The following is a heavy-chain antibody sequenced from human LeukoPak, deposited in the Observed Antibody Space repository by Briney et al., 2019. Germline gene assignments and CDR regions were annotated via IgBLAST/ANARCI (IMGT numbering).Heavy chain of an antibody. Sequence: GGSLRLSCAASGFTFSSYSMNWVRQAPGKGLEWVSSISSSSSYIYYADSVNGRFTISRDNAKNSLYLQMNSLRAEDTAVYYCARPYYYDSSGYYYWGQGTLVTVSS. CDR1: GFTFSSYS. D-gene: IGHD3-22*01. CDR3: ARPYYYDSSGYYY. J-gene: IGHJ4*02. V-gene: IGHV3-21*01. CDR2: ISSSSSYI.